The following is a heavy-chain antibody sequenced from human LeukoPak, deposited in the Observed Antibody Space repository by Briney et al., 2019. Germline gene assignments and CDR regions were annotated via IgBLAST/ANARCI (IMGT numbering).Heavy chain of an antibody. D-gene: IGHD6-13*01. Sequence: GGSLRLSCAASGFTFSSYSMNWVRQAPGKGLEWVSSISSSSSYIYYADSVRGRFTISRDNAKNSLYLQMNSLRAEDTAVYYCARGRGIAASYFDYWGQGTLVTVSS. CDR1: GFTFSSYS. V-gene: IGHV3-21*01. J-gene: IGHJ4*02. CDR2: ISSSSSYI. CDR3: ARGRGIAASYFDY.